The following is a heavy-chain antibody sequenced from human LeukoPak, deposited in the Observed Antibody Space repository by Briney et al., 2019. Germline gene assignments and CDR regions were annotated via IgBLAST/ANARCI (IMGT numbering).Heavy chain of an antibody. Sequence: ASVKVSCKASGYTFTGYNMHWVRQAPGQGLEWMGRINPNSGGTNYAQKFQGRVPMTRATSISTAYMELSRLRSEDKAVSFCSSVRYCGDDCNFDYWGQGTLVTVSS. D-gene: IGHD2-21*02. CDR1: GYTFTGYN. CDR2: INPNSGGT. V-gene: IGHV1-2*06. CDR3: SSVRYCGDDCNFDY. J-gene: IGHJ4*02.